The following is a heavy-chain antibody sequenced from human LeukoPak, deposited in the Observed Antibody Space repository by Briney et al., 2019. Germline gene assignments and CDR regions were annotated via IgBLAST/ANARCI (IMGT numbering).Heavy chain of an antibody. D-gene: IGHD3-10*01. CDR2: IYYSGST. CDR1: GGSISSGGYY. J-gene: IGHJ3*02. V-gene: IGHV4-31*03. Sequence: SQTLSLTCTVSGGSISSGGYYWSWIRQHPGKGLEWIGYIYYSGSTYYNPSLKSRVTISVDTSKNQFSLKLSSVTAADTAVYYCERGRSGAFDIWGQGTMVTVSS. CDR3: ERGRSGAFDI.